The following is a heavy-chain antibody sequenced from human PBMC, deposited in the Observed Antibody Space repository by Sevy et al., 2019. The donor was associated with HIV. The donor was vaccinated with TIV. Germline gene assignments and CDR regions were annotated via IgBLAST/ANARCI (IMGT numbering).Heavy chain of an antibody. J-gene: IGHJ4*02. CDR2: ISITGGST. D-gene: IGHD3-10*01. CDR1: GFTFSIYA. CDR3: AKDRVSGTYYTGDFDY. Sequence: GGSLRLSCAASGFTFSIYAMSWVCHAPGKGLEWVSVISITGGSTYYADSVKGRFTISRDNSKNTLYLQMNTLRAEDTAVYYCAKDRVSGTYYTGDFDYWGQGTLVTVSS. V-gene: IGHV3-23*01.